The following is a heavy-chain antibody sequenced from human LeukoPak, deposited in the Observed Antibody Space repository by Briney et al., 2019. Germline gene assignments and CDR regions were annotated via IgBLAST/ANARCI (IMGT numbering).Heavy chain of an antibody. CDR3: ARDSSPAALPYMDA. D-gene: IGHD2-2*01. CDR2: IDDSRNT. CDR1: GGSMKRSY. V-gene: IGHV4-59*01. J-gene: IGHJ6*03. Sequence: SDTLSLTCLVSGGSMKRSYWTWIRQAPGKGREGIGNIDDSRNTNSSHSLQSRVTISLDTSKNQFSLRVTSVTAADRALYCCARDSSPAALPYMDAWGKGTTVTVSS.